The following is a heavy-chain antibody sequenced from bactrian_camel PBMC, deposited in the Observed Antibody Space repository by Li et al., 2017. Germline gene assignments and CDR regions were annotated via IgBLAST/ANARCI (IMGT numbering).Heavy chain of an antibody. V-gene: IGHV3S40*01. D-gene: IGHD2*01. Sequence: VQLVESGGGLVQPGGSLRLSYALSGFTFSTYYITWVRRAPGKEREGVAAIDRNGYPTYTYSVSNRFTISKDNVKNTLYLDMNNLQPEDTAMYFRAADDFNLQLARHYRYWGQGTQVTVS. CDR3: AADDFNLQLARHYRY. CDR1: GFTFSTYY. CDR2: IDRNGYP. J-gene: IGHJ4*01.